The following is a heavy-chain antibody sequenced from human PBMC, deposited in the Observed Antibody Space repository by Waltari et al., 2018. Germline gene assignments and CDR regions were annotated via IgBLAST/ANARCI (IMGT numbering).Heavy chain of an antibody. CDR3: TRNPGY. Sequence: EVQLVNSGGGLVQPGGSLRLSCAASDFFTDYWLDWVRQAPGKGLVWVSRMKTDGTSITSADSVKGRFTISRDSAKNTYYLQMNSLRAEDTAVYYCTRNPGYWGQGTLVTVSS. V-gene: IGHV3-74*03. J-gene: IGHJ4*02. CDR2: MKTDGTSI. CDR1: DFFTDYW.